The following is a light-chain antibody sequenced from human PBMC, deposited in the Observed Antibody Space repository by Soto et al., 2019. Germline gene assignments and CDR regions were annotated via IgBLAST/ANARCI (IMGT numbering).Light chain of an antibody. CDR1: QSVSSSY. CDR2: GAS. Sequence: EIVMTQSPATLSLSPGERATLSCRASQSVSSSYLSWYQQKPGQAPRLLIYGASSRATSSPDRFSGGGCGTDVALTISRLEREDFAVYYRQQYGSAPIAFGQGTRLEIK. V-gene: IGKV3-20*01. J-gene: IGKJ5*01. CDR3: QQYGSAPIA.